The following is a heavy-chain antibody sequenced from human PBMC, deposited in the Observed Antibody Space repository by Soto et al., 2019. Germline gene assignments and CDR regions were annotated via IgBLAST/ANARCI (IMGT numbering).Heavy chain of an antibody. Sequence: ASVKVSCKASGYPFTTYHLHWVRQAPGQGLEWMGIVYVTGTGTRSAQKFEGRLTMTRDRSTSTVYMELSSLRSEDTAVYYCARPEGYGSGSYYFDSWGQGTLVTVSS. J-gene: IGHJ4*02. V-gene: IGHV1-46*01. CDR3: ARPEGYGSGSYYFDS. CDR2: VYVTGTGT. CDR1: GYPFTTYH. D-gene: IGHD3-10*01.